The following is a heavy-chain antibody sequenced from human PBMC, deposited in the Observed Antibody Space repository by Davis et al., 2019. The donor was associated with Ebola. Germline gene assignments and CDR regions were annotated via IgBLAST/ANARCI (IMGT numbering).Heavy chain of an antibody. J-gene: IGHJ4*02. CDR1: GDSVSINSAG. D-gene: IGHD5-12*01. CDR3: VRGWLRSKFDY. V-gene: IGHV6-1*01. Sequence: HSQTLSLTCAISGDSVSINSAGWNWIRQSPLRGLEWLGRTYFNSKYYSDYAVSVRGRITINADPSKNQLSLQVNSVTPEDTAVYYCVRGWLRSKFDYWGRGTLVTVSS. CDR2: TYFNSKYYS.